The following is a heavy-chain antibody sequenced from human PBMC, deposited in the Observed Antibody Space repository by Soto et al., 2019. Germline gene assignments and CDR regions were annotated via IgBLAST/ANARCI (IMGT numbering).Heavy chain of an antibody. CDR3: ARIGLSHPYFDS. V-gene: IGHV4-61*01. J-gene: IGHJ4*02. Sequence: ASETLSLTCTVSGGSVSSSSYYWSWIRQPPGKGLEWIGYIYYSGSANYNPSLKSRVTISVDTSKNQFSLQLSSVTAADTAEYICARIGLSHPYFDSWGQGTPVTVSS. CDR1: GGSVSSSSYY. CDR2: IYYSGSA. D-gene: IGHD2-2*03.